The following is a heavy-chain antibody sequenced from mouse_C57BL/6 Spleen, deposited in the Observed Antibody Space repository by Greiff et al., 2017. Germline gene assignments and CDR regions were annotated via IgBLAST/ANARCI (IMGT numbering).Heavy chain of an antibody. Sequence: VKLQQPGAELVKPGASVKLSCKASGYTFTSYWMHWVKQRPGQGLEWIGMIHPNSGSTNYNEKFKSKATLTVDKSSSTAYMQLSSLTSEDSAVYYCARERVAYYAMDYWGQGTSVTVSS. CDR1: GYTFTSYW. CDR3: ARERVAYYAMDY. CDR2: IHPNSGST. J-gene: IGHJ4*01. V-gene: IGHV1-64*01. D-gene: IGHD1-1*02.